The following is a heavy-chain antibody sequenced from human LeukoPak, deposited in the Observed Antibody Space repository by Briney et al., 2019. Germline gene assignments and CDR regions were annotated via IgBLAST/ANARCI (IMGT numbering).Heavy chain of an antibody. CDR1: GGSISSYY. V-gene: IGHV4-59*12. Sequence: PSETLSLTCTVSGGSISSYYWSWIRQPPGKGLEWIGYIYYSGSTNYNPSLKSRVTISVDTSKNQFSLKLSSVTAADTAVYYCARGVPSPYDSSGYYPYYWGQGTLVTVSS. CDR2: IYYSGST. D-gene: IGHD3-22*01. CDR3: ARGVPSPYDSSGYYPYY. J-gene: IGHJ4*02.